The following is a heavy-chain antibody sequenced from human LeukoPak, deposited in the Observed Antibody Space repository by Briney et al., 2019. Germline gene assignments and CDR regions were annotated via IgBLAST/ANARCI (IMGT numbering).Heavy chain of an antibody. CDR3: ARDLRFYDY. V-gene: IGHV3-7*01. D-gene: IGHD3-3*01. CDR2: IKQDGSEK. CDR1: GFTFSSYW. Sequence: GGSLRLPCAASGFTFSSYWMSWVRRAPGKGLEWVANIKQDGSEKYYVDSVKGRSTISRDNAKSSLYLQMNSLRAEDTAVYYCARDLRFYDYWGQGTLVTVSS. J-gene: IGHJ4*02.